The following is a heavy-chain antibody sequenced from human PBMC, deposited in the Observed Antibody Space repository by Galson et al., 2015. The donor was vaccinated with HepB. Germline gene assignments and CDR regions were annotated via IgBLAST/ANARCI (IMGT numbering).Heavy chain of an antibody. J-gene: IGHJ3*02. CDR2: INHSGST. CDR1: GGSFSGYY. D-gene: IGHD2-2*01. CDR3: ARPTDCSSTTCSGPFHI. Sequence: SETLSLTCAVYGGSFSGYYWSWIRQPPGKGLEWIGEINHSGSTSYNPSLKSRVTISVDTSKNQFSLKLSSVSAADTAVYYCARPTDCSSTTCSGPFHIWGQGTMVIVSS. V-gene: IGHV4-34*01.